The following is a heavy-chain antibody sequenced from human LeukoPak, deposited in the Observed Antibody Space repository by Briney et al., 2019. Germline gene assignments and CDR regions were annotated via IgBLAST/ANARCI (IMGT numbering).Heavy chain of an antibody. V-gene: IGHV3-7*01. Sequence: GGSLRLSCAASGLTFSNAWMSWMRQAPGKGLQWVANIKHDGSEQYYVDSVKGRFTISRDNAKNSLFLQMNSLGVEDTAVYYCKSGGAAPGSFDYWGHGALVTVSS. CDR3: KSGGAAPGSFDY. CDR1: GLTFSNAW. J-gene: IGHJ4*01. D-gene: IGHD1-26*01. CDR2: IKHDGSEQ.